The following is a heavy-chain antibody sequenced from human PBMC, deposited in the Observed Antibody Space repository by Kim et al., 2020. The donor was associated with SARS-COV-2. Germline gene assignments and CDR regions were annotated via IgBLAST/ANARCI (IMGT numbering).Heavy chain of an antibody. CDR1: GFTFNNYA. CDR3: ARDRFRGVSDYLDY. D-gene: IGHD3-10*01. J-gene: IGHJ4*02. Sequence: GGSLRLSCAASGFTFNNYAMHWVRQAPGKGLEWVAGISHNGGTQYYSDSVQGRFSISRDNSKNTLYLQMNSLRPEDTAAYYCARDRFRGVSDYLDYWGQGSLVTV. V-gene: IGHV3-30*04. CDR2: ISHNGGTQ.